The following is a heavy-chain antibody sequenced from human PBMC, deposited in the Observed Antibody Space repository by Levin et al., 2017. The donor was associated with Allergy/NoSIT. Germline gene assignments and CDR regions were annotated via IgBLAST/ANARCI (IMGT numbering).Heavy chain of an antibody. CDR2: IYNSGST. CDR1: GGSVTYNY. D-gene: IGHD3-10*01. J-gene: IGHJ6*02. CDR3: ARGGEYYYGSGSYYADYYGMDV. Sequence: PSETLSLTCTVSGGSVTYNYWSWVRQPPGKGLEWIAYIYNSGSTNYNPSLKSRVTISLDTSKNQFSLKLTSVTAADTAVYYCARGGEYYYGSGSYYADYYGMDVWGQGTTVTVSS. V-gene: IGHV4-59*02.